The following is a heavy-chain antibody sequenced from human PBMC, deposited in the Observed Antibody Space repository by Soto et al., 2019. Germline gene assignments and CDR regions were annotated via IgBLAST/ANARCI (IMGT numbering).Heavy chain of an antibody. Sequence: SGPTLVNPTQTLTLTCTFSGFSLSTSGMCVSWIRQPPGKALEWLALIDWDDDKYYSTSLKTRLTISKDTSKNQVVLTMTNMEPVDTATYYCAQGDYYYYGMDVWGQGTTVTVSS. CDR2: IDWDDDK. V-gene: IGHV2-70*01. CDR1: GFSLSTSGMC. CDR3: AQGDYYYYGMDV. J-gene: IGHJ6*02. D-gene: IGHD3-16*01.